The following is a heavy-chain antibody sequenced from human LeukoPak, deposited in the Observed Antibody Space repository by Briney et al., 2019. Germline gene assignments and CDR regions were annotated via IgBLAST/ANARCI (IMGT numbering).Heavy chain of an antibody. J-gene: IGHJ4*02. CDR2: LSGGGDST. Sequence: PGGSVRLSCEASGFTFSSNAMSWVRQAPGQGLEWVSALSGGGDSTYYADSVKGRFTISRDNSKNTLYLQMNSLRAEDTAVYYCTERPFSGYFDYWGQGTLVTVSS. V-gene: IGHV3-23*01. D-gene: IGHD6-25*01. CDR3: TERPFSGYFDY. CDR1: GFTFSSNA.